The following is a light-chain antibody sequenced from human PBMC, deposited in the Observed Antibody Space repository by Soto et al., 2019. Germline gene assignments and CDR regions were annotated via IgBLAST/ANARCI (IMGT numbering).Light chain of an antibody. CDR3: RQYGRSLGFA. CDR2: GAS. CDR1: QTVSITY. J-gene: IGKJ4*01. Sequence: VLPQSPGTLSLSPGESATLSFRASQTVSITYLTWYQQKPGQAPRLLIFGASKRATGIPDRFSGSGSGRDFTLTISGLEPEDFAVYYCRQYGRSLGFAFGGGTKVDIK. V-gene: IGKV3-20*01.